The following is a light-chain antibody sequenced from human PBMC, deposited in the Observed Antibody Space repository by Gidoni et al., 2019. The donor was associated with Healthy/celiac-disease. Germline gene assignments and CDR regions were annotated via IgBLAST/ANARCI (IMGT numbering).Light chain of an antibody. J-gene: IGKJ5*01. CDR1: QDISNY. Sequence: DIQMTQSPSSLSASVGDRVTITCHASQDISNYLNWYQQKPGKAPKLLIYDASNLETGVPSRFSGSGSGTDFTFTISSLQPEDIATYYCQQYDNIPITFGQGTRLEIK. CDR2: DAS. CDR3: QQYDNIPIT. V-gene: IGKV1-33*01.